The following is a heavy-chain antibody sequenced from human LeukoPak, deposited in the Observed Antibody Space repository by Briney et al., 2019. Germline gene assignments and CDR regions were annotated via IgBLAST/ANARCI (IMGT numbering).Heavy chain of an antibody. V-gene: IGHV4-39*01. CDR1: AHSVSRSDSY. CDR3: ARRRYYDGSGYLE. Sequence: SETLSPTCFVSAHSVSRSDSYWDWIRQPPGKGLEWIGTIYYSGRTYYSPSLKSRVTMSVDPSNNQFSLTLRSVTAADTAVYYCARRRYYDGSGYLEWGQGTLLSVSS. J-gene: IGHJ1*01. D-gene: IGHD3-22*01. CDR2: IYYSGRT.